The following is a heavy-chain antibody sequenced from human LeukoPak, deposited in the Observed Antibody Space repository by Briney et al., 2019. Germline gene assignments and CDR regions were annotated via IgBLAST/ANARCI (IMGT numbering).Heavy chain of an antibody. CDR2: IYYSGST. J-gene: IGHJ4*02. Sequence: SETLSLTCTVSGGSISSYYWSWIRQPPGKGLEWMGYIYYSGSTNYNPSLKSRVTISVDTSKNQFSLKLSSVTAADTAVYYCARVPRDGSGYLSLDYWGQGTLVTVSS. D-gene: IGHD3-22*01. CDR1: GGSISSYY. V-gene: IGHV4-59*01. CDR3: ARVPRDGSGYLSLDY.